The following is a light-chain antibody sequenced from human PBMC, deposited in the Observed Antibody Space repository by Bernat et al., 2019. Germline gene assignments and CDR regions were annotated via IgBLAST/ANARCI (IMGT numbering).Light chain of an antibody. Sequence: QSVLTQPPSVSAAPGQRGTISCSGSSSNIGNNYVSWYQQLPGTAPKLLIYETNKRPSGIPDRFSGSKSGTSGTLDITGLQTGDEADYYCGTWESSLSAHVFGTGTKVTVL. CDR2: ETN. J-gene: IGLJ1*01. V-gene: IGLV1-51*02. CDR1: SSNIGNNY. CDR3: GTWESSLSAHV.